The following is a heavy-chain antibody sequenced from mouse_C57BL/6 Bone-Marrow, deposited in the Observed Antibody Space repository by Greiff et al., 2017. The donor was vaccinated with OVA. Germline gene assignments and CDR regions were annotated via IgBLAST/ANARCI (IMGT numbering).Heavy chain of an antibody. V-gene: IGHV2-5*01. CDR1: GFSLTSYG. J-gene: IGHJ3*01. D-gene: IGHD2-1*01. Sequence: VQLQQSGPGLVQPSQSLSITCTVSGFSLTSYGVHWVRQSPGKGLEWLGVIWRGGSTDYNAAFMSRLSITKDNSKSQVFFKMNSLQADDTAIYYCAKGGMGGNYGFAYWGQGTLVTVSA. CDR2: IWRGGST. CDR3: AKGGMGGNYGFAY.